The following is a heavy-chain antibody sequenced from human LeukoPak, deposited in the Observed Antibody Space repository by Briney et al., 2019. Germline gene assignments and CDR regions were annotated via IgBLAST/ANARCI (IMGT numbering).Heavy chain of an antibody. D-gene: IGHD1-26*01. V-gene: IGHV4-4*07. J-gene: IGHJ4*02. CDR2: IYTSGSS. Sequence: PSETLSLTCTVSGASIRSYYWSWIRQPAGKGLEWIGRIYTSGSSNYNPSLKSRVVMSVDTSKNQFSLKLSSVTAADTAVYYCARDIVGARGRFDYWGQGTLVTVSS. CDR1: GASIRSYY. CDR3: ARDIVGARGRFDY.